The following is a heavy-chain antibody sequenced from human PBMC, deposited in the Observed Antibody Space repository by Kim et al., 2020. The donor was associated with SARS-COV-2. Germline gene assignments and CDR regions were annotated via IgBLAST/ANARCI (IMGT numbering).Heavy chain of an antibody. Sequence: NPSRKSRVTVSVDTSKNQFSLKLSSVTAADTAGYYWAGTVAGTGSWFDPWGQGTLVTVSS. J-gene: IGHJ5*02. CDR3: AGTVAGTGSWFDP. D-gene: IGHD6-19*01. V-gene: IGHV4-4*07.